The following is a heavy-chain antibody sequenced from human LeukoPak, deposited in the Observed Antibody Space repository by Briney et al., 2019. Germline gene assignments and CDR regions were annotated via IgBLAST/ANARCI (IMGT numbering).Heavy chain of an antibody. CDR3: ARDYLRGYVDY. D-gene: IGHD3-10*01. J-gene: IGHJ4*02. Sequence: GGSLRLSCAASGFTFSSYTMNWVRQAPGKGLEWVSSINTDSSYISYSDSVEGRFTISRDNAKNSLHLQMNSLRDEDTAVYYCARDYLRGYVDYWGQGTLVTVSS. V-gene: IGHV3-21*03. CDR2: INTDSSYI. CDR1: GFTFSSYT.